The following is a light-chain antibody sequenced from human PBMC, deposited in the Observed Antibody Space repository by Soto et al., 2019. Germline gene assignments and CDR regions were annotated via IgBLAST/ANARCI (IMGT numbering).Light chain of an antibody. CDR2: GAS. CDR3: QQYGSSMLT. CDR1: QSVSSSY. Sequence: EIELTQSPGTLSLSPGERATLSCRASQSVSSSYLAWYQQKPGQAPRLLIYGASSRASGIPDRFSGSGSGTDFTITISRLEPEDFAVYYWQQYGSSMLTLGGGTKVEIK. J-gene: IGKJ4*01. V-gene: IGKV3-20*01.